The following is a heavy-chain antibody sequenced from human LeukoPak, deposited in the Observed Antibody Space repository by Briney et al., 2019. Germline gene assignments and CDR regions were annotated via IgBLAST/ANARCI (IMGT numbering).Heavy chain of an antibody. CDR2: ISYDGSNK. D-gene: IGHD4-23*01. Sequence: PGRSLRLSCAASGFTFSSYAMHWVRQAPGKGLEWVAVISYDGSNKYYADSVKGRFTISRDNSKNTLYLQMNSLRAEDTAVYYCAREFGYGGNSGFDYWGQGTLVTVSS. CDR3: AREFGYGGNSGFDY. CDR1: GFTFSSYA. J-gene: IGHJ4*02. V-gene: IGHV3-30-3*01.